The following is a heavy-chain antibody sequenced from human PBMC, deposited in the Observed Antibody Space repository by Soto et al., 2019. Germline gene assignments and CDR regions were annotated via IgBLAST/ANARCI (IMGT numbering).Heavy chain of an antibody. CDR3: ARQNNYDYVWGTYRSGAFDL. J-gene: IGHJ3*01. V-gene: IGHV3-30-3*01. Sequence: QVQLVESGGGVVQPGRSLRLSCAASGFTFSLYAMHWVRQAPGKGLEWITIISSDGTNTYYADSVKGRFTISRDNSENTLDLQMNSLRPEDTAVYYCARQNNYDYVWGTYRSGAFDLWGQGTLVTVSS. CDR2: ISSDGTNT. CDR1: GFTFSLYA. D-gene: IGHD3-16*02.